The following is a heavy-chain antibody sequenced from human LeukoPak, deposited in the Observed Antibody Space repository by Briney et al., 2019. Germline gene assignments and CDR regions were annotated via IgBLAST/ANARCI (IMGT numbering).Heavy chain of an antibody. D-gene: IGHD3-22*01. CDR3: ARVRRYYDSSGYYDYYYYGMDV. V-gene: IGHV3-33*01. J-gene: IGHJ6*02. CDR2: IWYDGSNK. CDR1: GFTFSSYG. Sequence: GGSLRLSCAASGFTFSSYGMHWVRQAPGKGLEWVAVIWYDGSNKYYADSVKGRFTISRDNSKNTLYLQMNSLRAEDTAVYYCARVRRYYDSSGYYDYYYYGMDVWGQGTTVTVSS.